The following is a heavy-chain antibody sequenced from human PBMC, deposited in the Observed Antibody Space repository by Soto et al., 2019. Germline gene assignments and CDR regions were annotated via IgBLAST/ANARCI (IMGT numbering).Heavy chain of an antibody. CDR3: ARKDSGYADYMDV. Sequence: QVQLQESGPGLVKPSQTLSLTCTVSGGSISRGGYYWSWIRQHPGKGLEWIGYIYYSGGTYYNPSLKSRVTISVNTSENQFSLSLSSASAADTAVYYCARKDSGYADYMDVWGKGTTVTVSS. D-gene: IGHD5-12*01. CDR2: IYYSGGT. V-gene: IGHV4-31*03. J-gene: IGHJ6*03. CDR1: GGSISRGGYY.